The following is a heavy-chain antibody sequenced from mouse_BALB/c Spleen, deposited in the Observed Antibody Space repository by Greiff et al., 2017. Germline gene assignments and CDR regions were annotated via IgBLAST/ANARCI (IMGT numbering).Heavy chain of an antibody. J-gene: IGHJ4*01. CDR3: ARLDDYNYAMDY. Sequence: VQLQQSGPELVKPGASVKISCKASGYAFSSSWMNWVKQRPGQGLEWIGRIYPGDGDTNYNGKFKGKATLTADKSSSTAYMQLSSLTSVDSAVYFCARLDDYNYAMDYWGQGTSVTVSS. CDR2: IYPGDGDT. D-gene: IGHD2-4*01. CDR1: GYAFSSSW. V-gene: IGHV1-82*01.